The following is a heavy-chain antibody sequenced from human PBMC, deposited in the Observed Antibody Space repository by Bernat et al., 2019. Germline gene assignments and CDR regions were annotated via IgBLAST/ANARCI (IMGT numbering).Heavy chain of an antibody. D-gene: IGHD5-18*01. V-gene: IGHV3-23*01. CDR3: AKDLHTAMVKRAVRWFDP. CDR2: ISGSGGSK. Sequence: EVQLLESGGGLVQPGGSLRLSCAASGFTFSSYAMSWVRQAPGKGLEWVSAISGSGGSKYYADSVKGRFTISRDNSKNTLYLQMNSLRAEDTAVYYCAKDLHTAMVKRAVRWFDPWGQGTLVTVSS. CDR1: GFTFSSYA. J-gene: IGHJ5*02.